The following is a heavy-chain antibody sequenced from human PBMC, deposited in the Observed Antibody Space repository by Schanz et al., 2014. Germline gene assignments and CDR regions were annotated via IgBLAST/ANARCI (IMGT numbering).Heavy chain of an antibody. CDR3: ARQILIGAFDI. CDR1: GGSMSSYY. J-gene: IGHJ3*02. D-gene: IGHD3-9*01. CDR2: IYYSGST. Sequence: QVQLQETGPGLVKPSETLSLTCTVSGGSMSSYYWTWIRQPPGKGLEWIGYIYYSGSTNYNPSLRSGVPISVDTSKNHSSLKLSSVTAADTAVYYCARQILIGAFDIWGQGTMVTVSS. V-gene: IGHV4-59*08.